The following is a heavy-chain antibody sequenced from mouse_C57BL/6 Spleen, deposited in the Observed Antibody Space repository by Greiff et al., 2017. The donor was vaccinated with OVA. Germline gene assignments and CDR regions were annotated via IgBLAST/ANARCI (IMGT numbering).Heavy chain of an antibody. CDR2: IRLKSDNYAT. CDR1: GFTFSNYW. V-gene: IGHV6-3*01. J-gene: IGHJ3*01. Sequence: DVKLVESGGGLVQPGGSMKLSCVASGFTFSNYWMNWVRQSPEKGLEWVAQIRLKSDNYATHYAESVKGRFTISSDDSKSSVYLQMNNLRAEDTGIYYCTGSFPKPFFAYWGQGTLVTVSA. CDR3: TGSFPKPFFAY.